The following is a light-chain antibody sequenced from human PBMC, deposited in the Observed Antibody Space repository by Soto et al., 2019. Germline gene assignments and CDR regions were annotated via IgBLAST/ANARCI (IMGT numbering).Light chain of an antibody. CDR3: CSYAGSYTWV. CDR2: AAN. J-gene: IGLJ3*02. Sequence: QSALTQPRSVSGSPGQSVTISCTGTSSDVGDYNYVSWYQQHPGKAPKLLIYAANMRPSGVPDRFSGSKSGNTASLTISGLQAEDEADYSCCSYAGSYTWVFGGGTQLTVL. CDR1: SSDVGDYNY. V-gene: IGLV2-11*01.